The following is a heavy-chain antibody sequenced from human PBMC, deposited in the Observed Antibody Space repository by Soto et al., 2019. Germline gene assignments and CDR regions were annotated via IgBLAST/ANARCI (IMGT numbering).Heavy chain of an antibody. J-gene: IGHJ6*02. CDR2: LNGGTGQT. CDR1: GYSFSTYA. Sequence: ASVKVSCKASGYSFSTYAMHWVRQAPGQSLEWMGWLNGGTGQTRYSQRFQDRVTITRDTSASTAYMEVSSLRPEDTAVYYCARGKGMEENYYYYGMDIWCQGTTVPVSS. CDR3: ARGKGMEENYYYYGMDI. D-gene: IGHD1-1*01. V-gene: IGHV1-3*01.